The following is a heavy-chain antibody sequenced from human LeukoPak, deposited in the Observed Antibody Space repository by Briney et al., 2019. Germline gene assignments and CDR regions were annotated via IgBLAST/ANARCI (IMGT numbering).Heavy chain of an antibody. CDR3: ASDSSGYYYVGAFDI. Sequence: SETLSLTCTVSGGSISSYYWGWIRQPPGKGLEWIGSIYYSGSTYYNPSLRSRVTISVDTSKNQFSLKLSSMTAADTAVYYCASDSSGYYYVGAFDIWGQGTMVTVSS. J-gene: IGHJ3*02. CDR2: IYYSGST. D-gene: IGHD3-22*01. V-gene: IGHV4-39*07. CDR1: GGSISSYY.